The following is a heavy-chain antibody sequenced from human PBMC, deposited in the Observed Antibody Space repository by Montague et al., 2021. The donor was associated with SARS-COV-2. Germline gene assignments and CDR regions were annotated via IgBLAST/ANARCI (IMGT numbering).Heavy chain of an antibody. Sequence: CAISGDSVSSKSVAWNWIRQSPSRRLEWLGRTYYRSKWYSDYAXXXKXXLVITPDTSKNQVSLQLNSVIPEDTAVYFCASSGITLTGLDAFDIWGQGTMVTVSS. V-gene: IGHV6-1*01. J-gene: IGHJ3*02. CDR2: TYYRSKWYS. CDR3: ASSGITLTGLDAFDI. D-gene: IGHD3-9*01. CDR1: GDSVSSKSVA.